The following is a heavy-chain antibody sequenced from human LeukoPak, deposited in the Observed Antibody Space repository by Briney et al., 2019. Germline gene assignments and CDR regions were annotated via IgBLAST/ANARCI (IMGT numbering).Heavy chain of an antibody. CDR3: AKVSSPNAYYYDSSGYLDY. CDR2: ISGSGGST. D-gene: IGHD3-22*01. Sequence: PGGSLRLSCAASGFTFSSYAMSWVRQAPGKGLEGVSAISGSGGSTYYADSVKGRFTISRDNSKNTLYLQMNSLRAEDTAVYYCAKVSSPNAYYYDSSGYLDYWGQGTLVTVSS. CDR1: GFTFSSYA. J-gene: IGHJ4*02. V-gene: IGHV3-23*01.